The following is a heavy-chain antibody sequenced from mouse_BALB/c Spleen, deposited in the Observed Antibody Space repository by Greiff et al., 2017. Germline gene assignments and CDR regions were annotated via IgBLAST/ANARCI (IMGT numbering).Heavy chain of an antibody. CDR3: ASLSSMDY. D-gene: IGHD6-5*01. CDR2: ISSGGSYT. CDR1: GFTFSSYA. J-gene: IGHJ4*01. Sequence: EVKVEESGGGLVKPGGSLKLSCAASGFTFSSYAMSWVRQTPEKRLEWVATISSGGSYTYYPDSVKGRFTISRDNAKNTLYLQMSSLRSEDTAMYYCASLSSMDYWGQGTSVTVSS. V-gene: IGHV5-9-3*01.